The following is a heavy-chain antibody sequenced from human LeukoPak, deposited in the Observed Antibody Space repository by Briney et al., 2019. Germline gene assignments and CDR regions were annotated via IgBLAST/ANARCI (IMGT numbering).Heavy chain of an antibody. D-gene: IGHD2-15*01. CDR2: INHDGSEK. V-gene: IGHV3-7*01. J-gene: IGHJ3*02. CDR1: GFSFSGYW. CDR3: ARVGIVVVVAATYDAFDI. Sequence: GGSLRLSCVASGFSFSGYWMTWVRQAPGKGLEWVANINHDGSEKYYLDSVKGRFTISRDNAKNSLYLQMNSLRAEDTAVYYCARVGIVVVVAATYDAFDIWGQGTMVTVSS.